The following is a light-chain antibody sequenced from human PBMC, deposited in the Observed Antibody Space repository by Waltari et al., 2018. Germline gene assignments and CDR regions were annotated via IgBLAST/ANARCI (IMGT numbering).Light chain of an antibody. V-gene: IGKV3-15*01. J-gene: IGKJ1*01. CDR1: QSISSS. CDR2: GAS. CDR3: QQYNNWPRT. Sequence: EILMTQSPATLSVSPGERATLSCRASQSISSSLAWYQHKPGQAPRLLIYGASTRATGIPARFSGRGSETDFTLTISSLQSEDFAVYYCQQYNNWPRTFGQGTKVEIK.